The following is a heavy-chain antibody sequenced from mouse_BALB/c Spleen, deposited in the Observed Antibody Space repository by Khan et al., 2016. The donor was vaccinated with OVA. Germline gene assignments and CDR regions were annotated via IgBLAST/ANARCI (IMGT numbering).Heavy chain of an antibody. V-gene: IGHV1S132*01. CDR2: IFPGTVTT. Sequence: VQLQESGAELVKPGTSVKLSCKTSGYTFPSYWIQWVKQRPGQGLGWIGQIFPGTVTTYYNDNFKDKATLTVDTSSNSAYMQLTSLTSEDSAVYGCARGYFGNYAFDYWGQGTLVTVSP. CDR3: ARGYFGNYAFDY. D-gene: IGHD2-1*01. CDR1: GYTFPSYW. J-gene: IGHJ3*01.